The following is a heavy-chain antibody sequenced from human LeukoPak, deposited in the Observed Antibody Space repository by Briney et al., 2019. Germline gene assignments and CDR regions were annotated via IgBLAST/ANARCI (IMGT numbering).Heavy chain of an antibody. J-gene: IGHJ3*02. CDR3: ARDEYSSSSGDAFDI. V-gene: IGHV4-31*03. CDR1: GGSISSSSYY. Sequence: SETLSLTCTVSGGSISSSSYYWGWIRQHPGKGLEWIGYIYYSGSTYYNPSLKSRVTISVDTSKNQFSLKLSSVTAADTAVYYCARDEYSSSSGDAFDIWGQGTMVTVSS. CDR2: IYYSGST. D-gene: IGHD6-6*01.